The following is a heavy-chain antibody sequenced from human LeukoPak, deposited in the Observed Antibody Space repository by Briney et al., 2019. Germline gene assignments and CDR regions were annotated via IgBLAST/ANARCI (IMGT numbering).Heavy chain of an antibody. CDR1: GFTFSSYS. CDR2: ISSSSSTI. CDR3: ATRPRPYYYYYMDV. Sequence: GGSLRLSCAASGFTFSSYSMNWVRQAPGKGLEWVSYISSSSSTIYYADSVKGRFTISRDNAKNSLYLQMNSLRAEDTAVYYCATRPRPYYYYYMDVWGKGTTVTVSS. J-gene: IGHJ6*03. V-gene: IGHV3-48*01.